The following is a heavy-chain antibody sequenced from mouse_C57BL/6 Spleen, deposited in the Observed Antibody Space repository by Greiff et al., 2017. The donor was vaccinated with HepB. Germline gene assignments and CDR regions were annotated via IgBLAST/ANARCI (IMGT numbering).Heavy chain of an antibody. CDR1: GYTFTDYY. J-gene: IGHJ3*01. CDR2: INPNNGGT. Sequence: EVQLQQSGPELVKPGASVKISCKASGYTFTDYYMNWVKQSHGKSLEWIGDINPNNGGTSYNQKFKGKATLTVDKSSSTAYMELRSLTSEDSAGYYCARDYYGSSYVFAYGGQGTLVTVSA. D-gene: IGHD1-1*01. V-gene: IGHV1-26*01. CDR3: ARDYYGSSYVFAY.